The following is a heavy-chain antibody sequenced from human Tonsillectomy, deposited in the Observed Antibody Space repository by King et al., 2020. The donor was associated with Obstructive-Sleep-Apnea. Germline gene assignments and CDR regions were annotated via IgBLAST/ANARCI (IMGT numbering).Heavy chain of an antibody. CDR3: ARVGGDSGRYHQYWYFDL. CDR1: GSSISSYY. D-gene: IGHD1-26*01. V-gene: IGHV4-59*01. J-gene: IGHJ2*01. CDR2: IYYSGST. Sequence: QLQESGPGLVKPSETLSLTCTVSGSSISSYYWSWIRQPPGKGLEWIGYIYYSGSTNYNPSLQSRVTISEDTSKNQFSLKLSSVTAADTAVYYCARVGGDSGRYHQYWYFDLWGRGTLVTVSS.